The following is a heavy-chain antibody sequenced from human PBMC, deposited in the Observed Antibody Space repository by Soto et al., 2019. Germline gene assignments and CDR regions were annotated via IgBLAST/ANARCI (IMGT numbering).Heavy chain of an antibody. CDR1: GFTFSNYG. CDR2: IWYDGSNK. Sequence: QVQLVESGGGVVQPGRSLRISCAASGFTFSNYGMHWVRQTPGKGLEWVAIIWYDGSNKYYADSVKGRFTISRDNSKNQLDLQKNSPGAEEDAGLFCARGLFNCTNRKRAACYYFYGIDRWGQGDTGTVS. J-gene: IGHJ6*02. CDR3: ARGLFNCTNRKRAACYYFYGIDR. D-gene: IGHD2-21*01. V-gene: IGHV3-33*01.